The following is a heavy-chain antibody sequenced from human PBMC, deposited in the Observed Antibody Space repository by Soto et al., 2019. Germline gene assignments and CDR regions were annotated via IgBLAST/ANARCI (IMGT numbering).Heavy chain of an antibody. CDR1: GFAFSGSA. V-gene: IGHV3-73*01. D-gene: IGHD3-16*01. J-gene: IGHJ5*02. CDR3: TRDLFSYDYSGILWFDP. CDR2: IRSKGHNYAT. Sequence: GGSLRLSCAASGFAFSGSAMYWVRQASGKGPEWVGRIRSKGHNYATEYAASVKGRFTISRDDSKNTAYLQRNSLQTEDTAVYYCTRDLFSYDYSGILWFDPWGQGTLVTVSS.